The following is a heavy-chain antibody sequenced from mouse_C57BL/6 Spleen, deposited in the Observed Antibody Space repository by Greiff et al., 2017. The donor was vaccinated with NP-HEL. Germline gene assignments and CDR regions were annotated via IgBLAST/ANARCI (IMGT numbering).Heavy chain of an antibody. D-gene: IGHD1-1*01. CDR1: GFSLTSYG. Sequence: QVQLKESGPGLVAPSQSLSITCTVSGFSLTSYGVHWVRQPPGKGLEWLVVIWSDGSTTYNSALKSRLSISKDNSKSQVFLKMNSLQTDDTAMYYCARHDTTVVPNYYAMDYWGQGTSVTVSS. J-gene: IGHJ4*01. CDR2: IWSDGST. V-gene: IGHV2-6-1*01. CDR3: ARHDTTVVPNYYAMDY.